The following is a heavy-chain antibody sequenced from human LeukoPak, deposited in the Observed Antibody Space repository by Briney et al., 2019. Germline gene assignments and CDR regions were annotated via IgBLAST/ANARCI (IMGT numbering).Heavy chain of an antibody. CDR3: ANSYSPPHF. Sequence: GGSLRLSCAASGFTFSNSWMHWVRQAPGKRLVWVSRINTDGSTTNYADSVKGRFTISRDNARNTVYLQMNSLRAEGSAVYYCANSYSPPHFWGQGTLVTVSS. D-gene: IGHD3-10*01. CDR1: GFTFSNSW. V-gene: IGHV3-74*01. CDR2: INTDGSTT. J-gene: IGHJ4*02.